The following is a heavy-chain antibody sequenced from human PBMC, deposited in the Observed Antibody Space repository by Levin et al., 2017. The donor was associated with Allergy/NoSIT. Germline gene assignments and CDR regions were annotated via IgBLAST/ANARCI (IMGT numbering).Heavy chain of an antibody. D-gene: IGHD6-19*01. Sequence: SQTLSLTCTVSGGSISSYYWSWIRQPPGKGLEWIGYIYYSGSTNYNPSLKSRVTISVDTSKNQFSLKLSSVTAADTAVYYCARPLAVAGTKDAFDIWGQGTMVTVSS. CDR1: GGSISSYY. CDR3: ARPLAVAGTKDAFDI. V-gene: IGHV4-59*08. CDR2: IYYSGST. J-gene: IGHJ3*02.